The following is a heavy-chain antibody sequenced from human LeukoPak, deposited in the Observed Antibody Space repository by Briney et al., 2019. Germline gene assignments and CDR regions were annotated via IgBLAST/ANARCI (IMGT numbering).Heavy chain of an antibody. D-gene: IGHD3-3*01. CDR2: INPSGGST. Sequence: GASVKVSCKASGYTFTSYYMHWVRQAPGQGLEWMGIINPSGGSTSYAQKFQGRVTMTRDTSTSTVYMELSSLRSEDTAVYYCARAASWSGYYGPLNYMDVWGKGTTVTVSS. CDR1: GYTFTSYY. V-gene: IGHV1-46*01. CDR3: ARAASWSGYYGPLNYMDV. J-gene: IGHJ6*03.